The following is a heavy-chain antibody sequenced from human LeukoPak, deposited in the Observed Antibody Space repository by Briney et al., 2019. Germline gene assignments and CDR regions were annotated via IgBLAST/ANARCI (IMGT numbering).Heavy chain of an antibody. CDR1: GGSISSYY. CDR3: ARGHGSSWTFEY. D-gene: IGHD6-13*01. Sequence: SETLSLTCTVSGGSISSYYWSWVRQPPGKGLEWIGFIFYSGSTNYNPSLQGRVTISLDMSNNQFSLRLTSVTAADTAVYYCARGHGSSWTFEYWGQGPLVTVSS. V-gene: IGHV4-59*01. CDR2: IFYSGST. J-gene: IGHJ4*02.